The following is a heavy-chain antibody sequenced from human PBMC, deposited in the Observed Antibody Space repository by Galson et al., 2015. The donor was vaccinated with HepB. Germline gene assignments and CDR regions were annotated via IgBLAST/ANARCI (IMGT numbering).Heavy chain of an antibody. CDR3: AGFIVPAAMYLDP. Sequence: SLRLSCAASGFTFSSYAMHWVRQAPGKGLEWVAVIWYDGSNKYYADSVKGRFTISRDNSKNMLYLQMNSLRAEDTAVYYCAGFIVPAAMYLDPWGQGTLVTVSS. V-gene: IGHV3-33*08. D-gene: IGHD2-2*01. CDR1: GFTFSSYA. J-gene: IGHJ5*02. CDR2: IWYDGSNK.